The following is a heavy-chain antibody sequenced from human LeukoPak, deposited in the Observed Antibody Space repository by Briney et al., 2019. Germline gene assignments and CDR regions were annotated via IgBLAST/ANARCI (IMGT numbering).Heavy chain of an antibody. J-gene: IGHJ5*02. CDR2: IYYSGST. V-gene: IGHV4-61*01. CDR1: GGSVSSGIYY. Sequence: SETLSLTCTVSGGSVSSGIYYWSWIRQPPGKGLEWIGYIYYSGSTNYNPSLKSRVTISVDTSKNQFSLNLSSVTAADTAVYYCAREPGFDSSGYLNWFDPWGQGTLVTVSS. CDR3: AREPGFDSSGYLNWFDP. D-gene: IGHD3-22*01.